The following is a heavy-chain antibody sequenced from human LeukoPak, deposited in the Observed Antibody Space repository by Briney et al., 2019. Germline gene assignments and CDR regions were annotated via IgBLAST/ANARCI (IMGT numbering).Heavy chain of an antibody. J-gene: IGHJ5*02. CDR3: AGGSSWYNWYDP. Sequence: SETLSLTCTASGGSIRSSNYYWGWIRQPPGKGLEWIGSIYYTGSTNSNPSLKSRLTMSLDTSKNQFSLKLTSLTAADTAVYYCAGGSSWYNWYDPWGQGTLVTVSS. D-gene: IGHD6-13*01. V-gene: IGHV4-39*01. CDR2: IYYTGST. CDR1: GGSIRSSNYY.